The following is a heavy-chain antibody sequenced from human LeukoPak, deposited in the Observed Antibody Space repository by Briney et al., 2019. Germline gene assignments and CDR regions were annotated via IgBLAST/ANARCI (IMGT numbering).Heavy chain of an antibody. CDR2: IYYSGST. J-gene: IGHJ4*02. V-gene: IGHV4-59*12. D-gene: IGHD6-13*01. CDR3: AGVRYSSSWYRYYFDY. Sequence: SETLSLTCTVSGGSISSYYRSWIRQPPGKGLEWIGYIYYSGSTNYNPSLKSRVTISVDTSKNQFSLKLSSVTAADTAVYYCAGVRYSSSWYRYYFDYWGQGTLVTVSS. CDR1: GGSISSYY.